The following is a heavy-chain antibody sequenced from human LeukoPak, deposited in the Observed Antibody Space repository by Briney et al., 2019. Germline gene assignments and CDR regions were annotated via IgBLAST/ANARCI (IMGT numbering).Heavy chain of an antibody. CDR2: IYYSGST. CDR3: ARSQLTTVVTPFDY. D-gene: IGHD4-23*01. J-gene: IGHJ4*02. Sequence: PSQTLSLTCTVSGGSISSGGYYWSWIRQHPGKGLEWIGYIYYSGSTYYNPSLKSRVTISVDTSKNQFSLKLSSVTAADTAVYYCARSQLTTVVTPFDYWGQGTLVTVSS. CDR1: GGSISSGGYY. V-gene: IGHV4-31*03.